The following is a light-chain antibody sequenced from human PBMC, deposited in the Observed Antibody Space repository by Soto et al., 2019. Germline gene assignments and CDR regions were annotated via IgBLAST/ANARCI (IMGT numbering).Light chain of an antibody. J-gene: IGLJ1*01. CDR2: DVS. V-gene: IGLV2-14*03. CDR3: SSYTSSNTPYV. Sequence: QSALTQPASVSGSPGQSITMSFTGTSSDVGAYNYVSWFQQHPGKAPKLIIYDVSDRPSGVSNRFSGFKSGNTASLTISGLQAEDEADYYCSSYTSSNTPYVFGTGTKLTVL. CDR1: SSDVGAYNY.